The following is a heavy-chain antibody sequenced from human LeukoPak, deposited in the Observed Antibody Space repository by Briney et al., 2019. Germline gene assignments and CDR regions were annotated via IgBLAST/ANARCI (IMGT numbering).Heavy chain of an antibody. CDR1: GFTFSSYA. CDR3: ARDLMTVNPESNVVYYYYGMDV. J-gene: IGHJ6*02. V-gene: IGHV3-21*01. Sequence: PGGSLRLSCAASGFTFSSYAMSWVRQAPGKGLEWVSSISSSSSYIYYADSVKGRFTISRDNAKNSLYLQMNSLRAEDTAVYYCARDLMTVNPESNVVYYYYGMDVWGQGTTVTVSS. D-gene: IGHD1-14*01. CDR2: ISSSSSYI.